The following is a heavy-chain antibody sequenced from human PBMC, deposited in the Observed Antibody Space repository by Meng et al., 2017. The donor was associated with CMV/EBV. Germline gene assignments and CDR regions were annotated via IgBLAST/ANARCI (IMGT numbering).Heavy chain of an antibody. CDR1: GFTFSSYA. J-gene: IGHJ4*02. CDR3: AKDTTGSGCSPFDY. V-gene: IGHV3-23*01. D-gene: IGHD6-19*01. Sequence: GESLKISCAASGFTFSSYAMSWVRQAPGKGLEWVSAISGSGGSTYYADSVKGRFTISRDNSKNTLYLQMNSLRAEDTAVYYCAKDTTGSGCSPFDYWGQGTLVTVSS. CDR2: ISGSGGST.